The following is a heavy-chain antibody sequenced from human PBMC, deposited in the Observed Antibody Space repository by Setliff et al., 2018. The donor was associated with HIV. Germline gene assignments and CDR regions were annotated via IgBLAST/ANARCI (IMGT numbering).Heavy chain of an antibody. CDR2: IYITGST. CDR3: ARGSLITAHYSSGWYWFDP. Sequence: SETLSLTCSGSGGSISSGTYYWTWIRQPAGKGLEWIGDIYITGSTDYNPSLKSRVAISVDTSKNQFSLNLNSVTAADAAVYYCARGSLITAHYSSGWYWFDPWGQGTLVTVSS. D-gene: IGHD6-19*01. V-gene: IGHV4-61*09. J-gene: IGHJ5*02. CDR1: GGSISSGTYY.